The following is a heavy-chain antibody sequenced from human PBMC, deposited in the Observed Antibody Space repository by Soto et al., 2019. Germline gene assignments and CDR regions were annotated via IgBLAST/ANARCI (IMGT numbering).Heavy chain of an antibody. CDR2: ISYDGTKK. Sequence: QLQLVESGGGVVQPGRSLRLSCAASGFSFSNYAMHWVRQAPGKGLEWVAVISYDGTKKYYADSVNGRFTISRDNSKNTLYLQMDRLRVEDTALNYCVTLYFCNNSCRRMRDPDHFYGIHVWGQGTTVIVSS. D-gene: IGHD2-8*01. CDR3: VTLYFCNNSCRRMRDPDHFYGIHV. CDR1: GFSFSNYA. V-gene: IGHV3-30*03. J-gene: IGHJ6*02.